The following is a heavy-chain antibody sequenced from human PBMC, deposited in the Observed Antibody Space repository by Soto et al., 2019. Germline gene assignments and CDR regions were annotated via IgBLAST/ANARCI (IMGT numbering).Heavy chain of an antibody. CDR2: IYYRGST. J-gene: IGHJ4*02. D-gene: IGHD2-2*01. Sequence: QVQLQESGPGLVKPSQTLSLTCTVSGGSISSGGYYWSWIRQHLGKGLEWIGYIYYRGSTYYNPSLKSRVTISVDTSKNQFSLKLSSVTAADTAVYYCARSSTSATYFDYWGQGTLVTVSS. CDR1: GGSISSGGYY. CDR3: ARSSTSATYFDY. V-gene: IGHV4-31*03.